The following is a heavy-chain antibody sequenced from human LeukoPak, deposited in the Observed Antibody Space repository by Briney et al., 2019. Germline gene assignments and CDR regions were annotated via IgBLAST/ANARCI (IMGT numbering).Heavy chain of an antibody. D-gene: IGHD5-12*01. Sequence: SQTLSLTCVISGDSVSSNSAAWNWIRQSPSRGLEWLGRTYYRSKWSNDYVVSLKSRITINPDTSKNQFSLKLSSVTAADTAVYYCAGRDANVNIVPTLFPFDYWGQGTLVTVSS. CDR1: GDSVSSNSAA. CDR2: TYYRSKWSN. V-gene: IGHV6-1*01. CDR3: AGRDANVNIVPTLFPFDY. J-gene: IGHJ4*02.